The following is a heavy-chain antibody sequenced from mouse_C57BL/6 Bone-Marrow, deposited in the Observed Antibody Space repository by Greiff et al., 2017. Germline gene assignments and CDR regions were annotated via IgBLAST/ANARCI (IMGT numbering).Heavy chain of an antibody. D-gene: IGHD2-4*01. J-gene: IGHJ3*01. CDR1: GYTFTSYW. CDR2: FDPNSGGT. V-gene: IGHV1-72*01. CDR3: ARFSDYGGGFAY. Sequence: VQLQQPGAELVKPGASVKLSCKASGYTFTSYWMHWVKQRPGRGLEWIGRFDPNSGGTKYNEKFKSKATLTVDKPSSTAYMQLSSLTSEDSAVYYCARFSDYGGGFAYWGQGTLVTVSA.